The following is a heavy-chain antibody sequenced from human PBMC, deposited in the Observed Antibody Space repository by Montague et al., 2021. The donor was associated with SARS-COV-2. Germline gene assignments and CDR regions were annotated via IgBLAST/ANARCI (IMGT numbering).Heavy chain of an antibody. D-gene: IGHD5-18*01. Sequence: SETLSLTCTVSGGSISSYYWSWIRQPPGKGLEWIGYIYYSGSTNYNPSLKSRVTISVDTSKNQFSLKLSPVTAADTAVYYCASSSGYSYGYYFDYWGQGTLVTVSS. V-gene: IGHV4-59*01. CDR1: GGSISSYY. CDR2: IYYSGST. CDR3: ASSSGYSYGYYFDY. J-gene: IGHJ4*02.